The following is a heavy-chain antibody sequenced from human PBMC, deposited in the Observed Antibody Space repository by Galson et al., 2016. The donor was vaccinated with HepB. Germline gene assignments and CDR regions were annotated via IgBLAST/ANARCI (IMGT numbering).Heavy chain of an antibody. D-gene: IGHD2-15*01. Sequence: SVQVSCKASGYVFSSYGITWVRQAPGQGLEWMGWISPSSVHTVYGRYVQGRLTMTTDTSTNTAYMKLRSLSADDTAIYYCARYCSVNRCTRGWFVPWGQGALVTVSS. CDR3: ARYCSVNRCTRGWFVP. V-gene: IGHV1-18*01. CDR1: GYVFSSYG. J-gene: IGHJ5*02. CDR2: ISPSSVHT.